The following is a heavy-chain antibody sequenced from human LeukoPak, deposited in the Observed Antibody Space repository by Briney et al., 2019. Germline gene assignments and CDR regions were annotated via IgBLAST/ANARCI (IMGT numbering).Heavy chain of an antibody. CDR1: GFTFDDYA. D-gene: IGHD2-15*01. CDR3: AKDRTDCSGGSCYSLYYYYYMDV. V-gene: IGHV3-9*01. J-gene: IGHJ6*03. CDR2: ISWNSGSM. Sequence: GRSLRLSCAASGFTFDDYAMHWVRQAPGKGQEWVSGISWNSGSMGYADSVKGRFTISRDNAKNSLYLQMNSLRAEDTALYYCAKDRTDCSGGSCYSLYYYYYMDVWGKGTTVTVSS.